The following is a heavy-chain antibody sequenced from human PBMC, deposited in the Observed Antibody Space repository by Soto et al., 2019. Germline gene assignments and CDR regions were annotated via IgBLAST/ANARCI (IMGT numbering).Heavy chain of an antibody. CDR1: AFMFRNYA. D-gene: IGHD3-10*01. CDR2: ISLGGANT. CDR3: VTGADALIWFGQSHFDS. J-gene: IGHJ4*02. V-gene: IGHV3-23*01. Sequence: EVHLLESGGDLVQPGGSLRLSCAASAFMFRNYAMSWVRQAPGKGLEWVSTISLGGANTHYADSVKGRFTISRDNSKNTLYLEMNSLRGEDTAVYYCVTGADALIWFGQSHFDSWGQGTQVTVSS.